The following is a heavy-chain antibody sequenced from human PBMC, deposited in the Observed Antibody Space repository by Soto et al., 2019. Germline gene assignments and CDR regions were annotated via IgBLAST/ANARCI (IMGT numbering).Heavy chain of an antibody. D-gene: IGHD1-1*01. V-gene: IGHV2-26*01. CDR1: GFSLNTNRMG. Sequence: QVTLKESGPVLVKPTETLTLTCIVSGFSLNTNRMGLSGLRHPPGKALEWLAHIFTNVEKTYRTSLKARLSISKDTSDSQVVLTMTNMDPVDTATYYCARLRPSLSGSTVFDSWGQGTLVTVSS. CDR3: ARLRPSLSGSTVFDS. CDR2: IFTNVEK. J-gene: IGHJ4*02.